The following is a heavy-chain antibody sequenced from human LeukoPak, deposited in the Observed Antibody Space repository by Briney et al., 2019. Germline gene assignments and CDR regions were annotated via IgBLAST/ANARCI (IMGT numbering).Heavy chain of an antibody. CDR2: IYYSGST. Sequence: SETLCLTCTVSGGSISSYYWSWIRQPPGKGLEWIGYIYYSGSTNYNPSLKSRVTISVDTSKNQFSLKLSSVTAADTAVYYCARAVVAATLDYWGQGTLVTVSS. D-gene: IGHD2-15*01. V-gene: IGHV4-59*01. CDR1: GGSISSYY. J-gene: IGHJ4*02. CDR3: ARAVVAATLDY.